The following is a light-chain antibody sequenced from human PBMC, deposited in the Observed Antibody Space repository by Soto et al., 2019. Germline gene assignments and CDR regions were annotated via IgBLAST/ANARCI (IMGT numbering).Light chain of an antibody. CDR3: MQARQTPPT. V-gene: IGKV2-28*01. CDR2: LGS. CDR1: XXLLHNNGYNY. Sequence: DIVVTQSPLSLHVEPGDKDSISCRXXXXLLHNNGYNYLDWYLQKPGQSPQLLIYLGSNRASGVPDRFSGSGSGTEFTLKISRVEAEDVGVYYCMQARQTPPTFGQGTRLEIK. J-gene: IGKJ5*01.